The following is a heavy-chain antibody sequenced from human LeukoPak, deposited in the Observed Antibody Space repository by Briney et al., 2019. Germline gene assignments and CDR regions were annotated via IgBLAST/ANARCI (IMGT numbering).Heavy chain of an antibody. CDR2: VYYSGTT. V-gene: IGHV4-38-2*02. CDR1: GYSINSGYY. J-gene: IGHJ4*02. CDR3: ARDLRPRHCTTNCYTFDY. D-gene: IGHD2-8*01. Sequence: SETLSLTCAVSGYSINSGYYWGWVRQSPGKGLEWIGSVYYSGTTYDNPSLKSRVTISVDTSKNQFFLKLSSVTAADTAVYYCARDLRPRHCTTNCYTFDYWGQGTLVTVSS.